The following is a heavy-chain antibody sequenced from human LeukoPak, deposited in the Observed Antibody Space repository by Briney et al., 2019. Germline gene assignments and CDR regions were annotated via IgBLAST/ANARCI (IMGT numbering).Heavy chain of an antibody. Sequence: PSETLSLTCTVSGGSVSSGSYYWSWIRQPPGKALEWIGYIYYSGSTRYNPSLKSRVTISADTSKNQFSLKVSSVTAADTAVYYCVREAGSSGSFDYWGQGTLVSVSS. CDR1: GGSVSSGSYY. CDR2: IYYSGST. V-gene: IGHV4-61*01. D-gene: IGHD6-19*01. J-gene: IGHJ4*02. CDR3: VREAGSSGSFDY.